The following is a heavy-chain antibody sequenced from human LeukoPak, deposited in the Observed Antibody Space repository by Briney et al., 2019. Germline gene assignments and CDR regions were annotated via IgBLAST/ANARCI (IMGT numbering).Heavy chain of an antibody. Sequence: GASVKVSCKASGYTFTSYGISWVRQAPGQGLEWMGIINPSGGSTSYAQKFQGRVTMTRDTSTSTVYMELSSLRSEDTAVYYCARDTVPRRGYFDYWGQGTLVIVSS. J-gene: IGHJ4*02. CDR1: GYTFTSYG. CDR3: ARDTVPRRGYFDY. V-gene: IGHV1-46*01. CDR2: INPSGGST. D-gene: IGHD4-11*01.